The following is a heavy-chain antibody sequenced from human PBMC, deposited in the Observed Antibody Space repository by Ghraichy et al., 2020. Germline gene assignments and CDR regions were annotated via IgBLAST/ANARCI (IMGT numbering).Heavy chain of an antibody. J-gene: IGHJ5*02. V-gene: IGHV4-30-4*01. Sequence: SETLSLTCTVSGGSISSGDYYWSWIRQPPGKGLEWIGYIYYSGSTYYNPSLKSRVTISVDTSKNQFSLKLSSVTAADTAVYYCARDSPYYDSSGYARPWGQGTLVTVSS. D-gene: IGHD3-22*01. CDR3: ARDSPYYDSSGYARP. CDR1: GGSISSGDYY. CDR2: IYYSGST.